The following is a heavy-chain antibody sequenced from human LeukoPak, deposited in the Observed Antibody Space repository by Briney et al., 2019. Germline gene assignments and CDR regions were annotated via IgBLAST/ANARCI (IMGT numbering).Heavy chain of an antibody. V-gene: IGHV5-51*01. D-gene: IGHD6-13*01. Sequence: GESLKISCKGSGYSFTNYWIGWVRQMPGKGLEWMGIISPDGSDTRYSPSFQGQVAISADKSITTAYLQWSSLKASDTAMYYCARLTSSWSFDYWGQGTLVTVSS. CDR1: GYSFTNYW. J-gene: IGHJ4*02. CDR2: ISPDGSDT. CDR3: ARLTSSWSFDY.